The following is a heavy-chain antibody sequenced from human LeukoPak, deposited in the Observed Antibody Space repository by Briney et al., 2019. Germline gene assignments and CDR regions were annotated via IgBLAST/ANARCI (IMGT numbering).Heavy chain of an antibody. D-gene: IGHD4-17*01. J-gene: IGHJ4*02. CDR2: IKDDGSDK. V-gene: IGHV3-7*01. Sequence: GGSLRLSCAASGFTFSSSWMSWVRQAPGKGLELVATIKDDGSDKSHVDSVKGRFTISRDNAKNSLLLQMNSLRADDTAVYYCARYGNLGYWGQGTLVTVSS. CDR3: ARYGNLGY. CDR1: GFTFSSSW.